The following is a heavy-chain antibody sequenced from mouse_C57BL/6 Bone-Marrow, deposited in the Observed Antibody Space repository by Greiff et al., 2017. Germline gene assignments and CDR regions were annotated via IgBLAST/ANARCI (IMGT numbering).Heavy chain of an antibody. V-gene: IGHV1-81*01. Sequence: QVHVKQSGAELARPGASVKLSCKASGYTFTSYGISWVKQRTGQGLEWIGEIYPRSGNTYYNEKFKGKATLTADKSSSTAYMELRSLTSEDSAVYFCARVVTTIYYAMDYWGQGTSVTVSS. J-gene: IGHJ4*01. D-gene: IGHD2-2*01. CDR2: IYPRSGNT. CDR1: GYTFTSYG. CDR3: ARVVTTIYYAMDY.